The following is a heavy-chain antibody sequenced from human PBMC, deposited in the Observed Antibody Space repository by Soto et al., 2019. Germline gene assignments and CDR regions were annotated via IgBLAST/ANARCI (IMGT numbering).Heavy chain of an antibody. D-gene: IGHD3-9*01. CDR2: IYWDDDK. CDR3: AHKGPEDWPLDY. V-gene: IGHV2-5*02. CDR1: GFSLSTSGVG. J-gene: IGHJ4*02. Sequence: QITLKESGPTLVKPTQTLTLTCTFSGFSLSTSGVGVGWIRQSPGKALEWLAVIYWDDDKRYSPSLKSRLSITKDTSKNQVVLTMTNMDPVETATYYCAHKGPEDWPLDYWGQGTLVTVSS.